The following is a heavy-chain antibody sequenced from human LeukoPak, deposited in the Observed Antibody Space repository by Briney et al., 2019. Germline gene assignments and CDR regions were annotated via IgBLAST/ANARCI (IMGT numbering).Heavy chain of an antibody. J-gene: IGHJ5*02. CDR2: ISSSSSYI. CDR1: GFTFSSYS. D-gene: IGHD3-10*01. Sequence: PGRSLRLSCAASGFTFSSYSMNWVRQAPGKGLEWVSSISSSSSYIYYADSVKGRFTISRDNAKNSLYLQMNSLRAEDTAVYYCARVPALWFGEENWFDPWGQGTLVTVSS. V-gene: IGHV3-21*01. CDR3: ARVPALWFGEENWFDP.